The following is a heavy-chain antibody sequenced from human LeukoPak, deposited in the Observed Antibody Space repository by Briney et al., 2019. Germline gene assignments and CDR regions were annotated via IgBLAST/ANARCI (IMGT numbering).Heavy chain of an antibody. J-gene: IGHJ4*02. CDR1: GFTFSSYA. D-gene: IGHD6-13*01. CDR3: AKDKGSWSNYCDY. Sequence: GGSLRLSCAASGFTFSSYAMHWVRQAPGKGLEWVAVISYDGSNKYYADSVKGRFTISRDNSKNTLYLQMNSLRAEDTAVYYCAKDKGSWSNYCDYWGQGTLVTVSS. CDR2: ISYDGSNK. V-gene: IGHV3-30*04.